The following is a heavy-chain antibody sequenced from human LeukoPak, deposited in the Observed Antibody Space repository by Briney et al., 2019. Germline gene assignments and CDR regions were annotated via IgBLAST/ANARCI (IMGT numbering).Heavy chain of an antibody. CDR2: IRQDGSER. CDR3: ASHGWVTGTTKADY. J-gene: IGHJ4*02. D-gene: IGHD4-17*01. Sequence: GGSLRLSCAASGFTFSNYWMNWVRQAPGKGLEWVANIRQDGSERYYVDSVKGRFAISRDNAKNSLYLQMNSPRAEDTAVYYCASHGWVTGTTKADYWGQGTLVTVSS. CDR1: GFTFSNYW. V-gene: IGHV3-7*03.